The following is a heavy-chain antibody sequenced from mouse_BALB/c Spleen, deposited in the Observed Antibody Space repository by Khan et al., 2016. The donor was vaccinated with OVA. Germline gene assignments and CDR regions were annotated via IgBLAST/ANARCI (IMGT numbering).Heavy chain of an antibody. Sequence: QVQLKQSGPGLVAPSQSLSITCTVSGFSLTSYGVGWVRQPPGKGLEWLGVIWGDGSKNYHSALISRLSISTDNSKSQVSLKLNSMQTDDTATYYCVRYCYGRAWFAYWGQGTLVTVSA. CDR1: GFSLTSYG. V-gene: IGHV2-3*01. CDR2: IWGDGSK. D-gene: IGHD2-12*01. J-gene: IGHJ3*01. CDR3: VRYCYGRAWFAY.